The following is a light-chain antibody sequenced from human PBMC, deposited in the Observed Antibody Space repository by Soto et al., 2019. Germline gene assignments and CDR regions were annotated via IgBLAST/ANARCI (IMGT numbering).Light chain of an antibody. CDR1: RSDVGGYNY. CDR3: CSYTTSNTRQIV. Sequence: HSVLTQPASVSGSPGQSITISCTGTRSDVGGYNYVSWYQQHPGKAPKFMIYDVSNRPSGVSNRFSGSKSGNTASLTISGLQAEDEADYYCCSYTTSNTRQIVFGTGTKLTVL. CDR2: DVS. V-gene: IGLV2-14*01. J-gene: IGLJ1*01.